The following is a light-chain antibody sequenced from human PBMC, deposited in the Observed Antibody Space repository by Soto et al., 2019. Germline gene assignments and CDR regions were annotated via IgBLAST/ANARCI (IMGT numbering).Light chain of an antibody. CDR2: AAS. J-gene: IGKJ1*01. Sequence: DIQMTQSPSSLSASVGDRVTITCRASQGISTYLVSYQQQPGTVPTLLIFAASTLQSGVPPRFSGSGSGTDFTLTISSLQPEDVATYYCQNYNCAPWTFGQGTKVEIK. CDR3: QNYNCAPWT. V-gene: IGKV1-27*01. CDR1: QGISTY.